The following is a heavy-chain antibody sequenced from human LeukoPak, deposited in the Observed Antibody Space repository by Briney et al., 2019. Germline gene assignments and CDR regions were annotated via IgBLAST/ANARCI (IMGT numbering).Heavy chain of an antibody. J-gene: IGHJ4*02. CDR1: GFTFSNAW. CDR2: IKSKTDGWTT. V-gene: IGHV3-15*07. Sequence: GGSLRLSCAASGFTFSNAWMNWVRQAPGKGLEWVGRIKSKTDGWTTDYAAPVKGRFTISRDDSKNTLYLQMNSLKTEDTAVYYCTTDSTLAYCGGDCYPAIDYWGQGTLVTVSS. D-gene: IGHD2-21*02. CDR3: TTDSTLAYCGGDCYPAIDY.